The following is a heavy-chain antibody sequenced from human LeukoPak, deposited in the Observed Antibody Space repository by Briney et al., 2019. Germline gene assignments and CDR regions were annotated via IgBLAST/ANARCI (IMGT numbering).Heavy chain of an antibody. CDR2: ISGSGGST. J-gene: IGHJ4*02. D-gene: IGHD2-2*01. CDR3: AKGSCSSTSCRGYFDY. V-gene: IGHV3-23*01. CDR1: GFTFSSYA. Sequence: GGSLRLSCAASGFTFSSYAMSWVRQAPGKGLEWVSAISGSGGSTYYADSVKGRFTISRDNSKNTLYLQMNSLRAEDTAVYYCAKGSCSSTSCRGYFDYWGQGTLVTVSS.